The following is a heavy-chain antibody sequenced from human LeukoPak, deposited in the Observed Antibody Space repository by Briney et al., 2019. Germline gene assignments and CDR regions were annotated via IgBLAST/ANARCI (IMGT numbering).Heavy chain of an antibody. Sequence: GASVKVSCKASGYTFTSYDINWVRQATGQGLEWMGWMNPNSGNTGYAQKFQGRVTITRNTSISTAYMELSSLRSEDTAVYYCARVVVPAAFDASDTWGQGTMVTVSS. V-gene: IGHV1-8*03. CDR2: MNPNSGNT. J-gene: IGHJ3*02. D-gene: IGHD2-2*01. CDR1: GYTFTSYD. CDR3: ARVVVPAAFDASDT.